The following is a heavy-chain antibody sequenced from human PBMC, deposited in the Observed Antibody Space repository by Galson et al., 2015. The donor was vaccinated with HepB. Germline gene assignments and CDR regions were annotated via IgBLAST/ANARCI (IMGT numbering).Heavy chain of an antibody. CDR1: GDSISSGNYY. CDR2: IHHSGST. V-gene: IGHV4-39*01. D-gene: IGHD6-19*01. CDR3: ARQRSSWGHYYGMDV. Sequence: ETLSLTCTVSGDSISSGNYYWGWIRQPPGKGLEWIGSIHHSGSTYSNPSLQSRVTISVDMSKNQFSLKLTSVTAADTAFYYCARQRSSWGHYYGMDVWGQGTTVTVSS. J-gene: IGHJ6*02.